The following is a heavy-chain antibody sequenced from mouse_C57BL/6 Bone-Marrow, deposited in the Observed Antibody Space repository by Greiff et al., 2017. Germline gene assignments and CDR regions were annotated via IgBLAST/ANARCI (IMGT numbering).Heavy chain of an antibody. D-gene: IGHD3-1*01. Sequence: EVQRVESGGDLVKPGGSLKLSCAASGFTFSSYGMSWVRQTPDKRLEWVATISSCGSYTYYPDSVKGRFTISRDNAKNTLYLQMSSLKSEDTAMYYCARHGLGLNAMDYWGQGTSVTVSS. V-gene: IGHV5-6*01. CDR2: ISSCGSYT. J-gene: IGHJ4*01. CDR3: ARHGLGLNAMDY. CDR1: GFTFSSYG.